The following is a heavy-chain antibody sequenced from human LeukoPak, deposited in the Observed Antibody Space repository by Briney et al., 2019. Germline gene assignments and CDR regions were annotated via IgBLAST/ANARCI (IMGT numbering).Heavy chain of an antibody. CDR2: VSGNGGST. CDR1: GFAFSSYA. J-gene: IGHJ6*02. Sequence: GGSLRLSCAASGFAFSSYAMSWVRQAPGKGLEWVSAVSGNGGSTFYADSVKGRVTISRDNSKNTLYLLMNSLGAEDTAVYYCAKGLGSLSYYGVDVWGQGTTVTVSS. V-gene: IGHV3-23*01. CDR3: AKGLGSLSYYGVDV. D-gene: IGHD3-16*01.